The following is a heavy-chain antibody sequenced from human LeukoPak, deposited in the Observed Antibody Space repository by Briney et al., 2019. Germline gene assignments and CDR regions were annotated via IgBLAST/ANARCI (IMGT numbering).Heavy chain of an antibody. CDR2: ISAYNGNT. V-gene: IGHV1-18*01. Sequence: ASVKVSCKASGYTFTSYGISWVRQAPGQGLEWMGWISAYNGNTNYAQKLQGRVTITTDTSTSTAYMELRSLRSDDTAVYYCARVLSSSWYTHYYYYGMGVWGQGTTVTVSS. CDR3: ARVLSSSWYTHYYYYGMGV. J-gene: IGHJ6*02. D-gene: IGHD6-13*01. CDR1: GYTFTSYG.